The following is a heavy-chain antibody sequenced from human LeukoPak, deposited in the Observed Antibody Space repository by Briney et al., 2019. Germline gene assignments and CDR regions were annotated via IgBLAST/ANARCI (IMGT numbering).Heavy chain of an antibody. D-gene: IGHD6-19*01. CDR3: ARWGRPGMVSSDWYSRLSRNWFDP. J-gene: IGHJ5*02. CDR1: GFTFTTYS. Sequence: GGSLRLSCEASGFTFTTYSMTWVRQAPGKGLEWVSIISSGSSAIFSADALKGRFTISRDNSKSTLYLQMNSLGVEDTAVYYCARWGRPGMVSSDWYSRLSRNWFDPWGQGTLVTVSS. CDR2: ISSGSSAI. V-gene: IGHV3-21*01.